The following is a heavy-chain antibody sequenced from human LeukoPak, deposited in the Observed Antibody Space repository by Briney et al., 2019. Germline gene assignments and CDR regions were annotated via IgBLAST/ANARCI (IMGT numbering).Heavy chain of an antibody. CDR3: AIPLLAYCGGDCYPPLSYGVDV. V-gene: IGHV3-23*01. CDR1: GFTFSSYA. Sequence: GGSLRLSCAASGFTFSSYAMSWVRQAPGKGLEWVSGISDSGDSTYYADSVKGRFTISRDNSKNTLYLHTNSLRAEDTAVYYCAIPLLAYCGGDCYPPLSYGVDVWGPGTTVTVSS. D-gene: IGHD2-21*02. J-gene: IGHJ6*02. CDR2: ISDSGDST.